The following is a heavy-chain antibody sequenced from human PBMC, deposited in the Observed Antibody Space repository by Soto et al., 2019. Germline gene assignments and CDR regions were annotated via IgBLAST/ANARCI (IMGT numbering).Heavy chain of an antibody. Sequence: EVQLLESGGGLVEPGGSLRLSCAASGFTFRSYAMTWVRQAPGKGLEWVSYTGGGGVSTYYADSVKGRFTSSRDDSKNTLYLQMNSLRAEDTALYYCAKIVGGGSHHDAFDIWGQGTTVTVSS. D-gene: IGHD2-15*01. CDR2: TGGGGVST. V-gene: IGHV3-23*01. J-gene: IGHJ3*02. CDR3: AKIVGGGSHHDAFDI. CDR1: GFTFRSYA.